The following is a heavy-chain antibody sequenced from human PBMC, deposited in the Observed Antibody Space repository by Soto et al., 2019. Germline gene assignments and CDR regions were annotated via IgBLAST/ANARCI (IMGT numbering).Heavy chain of an antibody. CDR2: IKYSGTT. Sequence: PPETLSHTLTGSGGSIGSRRCHGGWIRQPPGKGLGWIASIKYSGTTFYNPSLKSRVTLSVDTSKNQFALKLSSVTAAETAVYYCARHGITGSYYDAFDIWGQGTMVT. D-gene: IGHD1-26*01. CDR3: ARHGITGSYYDAFDI. J-gene: IGHJ3*02. V-gene: IGHV4-39*01. CDR1: GGSIGSRRCH.